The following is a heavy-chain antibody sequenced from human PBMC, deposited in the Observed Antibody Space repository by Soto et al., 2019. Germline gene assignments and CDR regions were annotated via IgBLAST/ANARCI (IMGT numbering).Heavy chain of an antibody. Sequence: QVQLMQSGAEVKKPGSSVKVSCKTSGGIFSTYAINWVRQAPRQRLEWMGGITPLFGSPVYAQKFQGRVTITADTSTNTAYMELRNLRSDDTAGYYCAGVDEGLRLYNGFGPWGQGTLVTVSS. J-gene: IGHJ5*02. CDR2: ITPLFGSP. CDR3: AGVDEGLRLYNGFGP. V-gene: IGHV1-69*06. CDR1: GGIFSTYA.